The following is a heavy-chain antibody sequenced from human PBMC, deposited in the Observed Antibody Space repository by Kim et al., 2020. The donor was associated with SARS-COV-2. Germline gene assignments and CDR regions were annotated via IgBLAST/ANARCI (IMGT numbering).Heavy chain of an antibody. CDR2: ISYDGSNK. J-gene: IGHJ5*02. D-gene: IGHD3-10*01. Sequence: GGSLRLSCAASGFTFSSYAMHWVRQAPGKGLEWVAVISYDGSNKYYADSVKGRFTISRDNSKNTLYLQMNSLRAEDTAVYYCARDSRRPYYYGSGSYSENWFDPWGQGTLVTVSS. V-gene: IGHV3-30*04. CDR3: ARDSRRPYYYGSGSYSENWFDP. CDR1: GFTFSSYA.